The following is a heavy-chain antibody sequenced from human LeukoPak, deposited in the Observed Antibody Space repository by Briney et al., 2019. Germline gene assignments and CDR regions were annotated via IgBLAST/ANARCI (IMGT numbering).Heavy chain of an antibody. Sequence: PGGSLRLSCAASGFILSAYYMSWIRQAPGKGLEWVSYVSSSGSTISYADSVKGRFTISRDNAKNSLYLQMNSLRVEDTAVYYCARDQWELRQSTFDIWGQGTMVTVSS. CDR1: GFILSAYY. J-gene: IGHJ3*02. D-gene: IGHD1-26*01. CDR3: ARDQWELRQSTFDI. CDR2: VSSSGSTI. V-gene: IGHV3-11*01.